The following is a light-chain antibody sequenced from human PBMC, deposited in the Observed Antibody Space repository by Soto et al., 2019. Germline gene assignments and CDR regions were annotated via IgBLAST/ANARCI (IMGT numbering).Light chain of an antibody. J-gene: IGKJ5*01. Sequence: EIVLTQSPATLSLSPGERATLSCRTSPSVSSYFAWYQQKPGRAPRLLIYDASNRATGIPARFIGSGSGTDFTLTISSLEPEDFAVDYCQQRSNWPITFGQGTRLEIK. V-gene: IGKV3-11*01. CDR1: PSVSSY. CDR2: DAS. CDR3: QQRSNWPIT.